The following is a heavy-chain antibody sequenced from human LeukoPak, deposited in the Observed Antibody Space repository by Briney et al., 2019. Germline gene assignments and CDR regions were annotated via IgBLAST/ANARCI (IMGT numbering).Heavy chain of an antibody. V-gene: IGHV1-69*13. CDR3: ARGTPWYYGMDV. Sequence: GASVKVSCKASGGTFSSYAIGWVRQAPGQGLAWMGGIIPIFGTANYAQKFQGRVTITADESTSTAYMELSSLRSEDTAVYYCARGTPWYYGMDVWGKGTTVTVSS. J-gene: IGHJ6*04. CDR1: GGTFSSYA. CDR2: IIPIFGTA.